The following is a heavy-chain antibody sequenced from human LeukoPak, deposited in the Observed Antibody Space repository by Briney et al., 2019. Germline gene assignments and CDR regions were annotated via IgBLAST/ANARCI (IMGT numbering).Heavy chain of an antibody. V-gene: IGHV3-23*01. CDR3: AKEGQTAVDYYYYGMDV. J-gene: IGHJ6*02. CDR1: GFTFSSYA. CDR2: ISGSGGST. Sequence: GGSLRLSCAASGFTFSSYAMSWVRQAPGEGLEWVSAISGSGGSTYYADSVKGRFTISRDNSKNTLYLQMNSLRAEDTAVYYCAKEGQTAVDYYYYGMDVWGQGTAVTVSS. D-gene: IGHD2-21*02.